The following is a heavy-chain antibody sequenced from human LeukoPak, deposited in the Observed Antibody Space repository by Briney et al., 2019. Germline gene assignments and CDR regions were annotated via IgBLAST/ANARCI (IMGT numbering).Heavy chain of an antibody. D-gene: IGHD2-15*01. Sequence: GASVKVSCKASGYTITSYAMHWVRQAPGQRLEWMGWINAGNGNTEYSQKFQGRVTITRDTSASTAYMELSSLRSEDTAVYYCARDICSGCSCYSDWFDPWGQGTLVTVSS. CDR3: ARDICSGCSCYSDWFDP. V-gene: IGHV1-3*01. CDR2: INAGNGNT. J-gene: IGHJ5*02. CDR1: GYTITSYA.